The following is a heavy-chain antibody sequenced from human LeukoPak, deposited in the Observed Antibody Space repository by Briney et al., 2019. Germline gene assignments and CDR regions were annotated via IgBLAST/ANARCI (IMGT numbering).Heavy chain of an antibody. Sequence: PSETLSLICSVSGDSISMHYWSWIRQPPGKGLEWIGEINHSGSTNYNPSLKSRVTISVDTSKNQFSLKLSSVTAADTAVYYCARVRAAAGTRNWFDPWGQGTLVTVSS. D-gene: IGHD6-13*01. CDR1: GDSISMHY. CDR3: ARVRAAAGTRNWFDP. V-gene: IGHV4-34*01. J-gene: IGHJ5*02. CDR2: INHSGST.